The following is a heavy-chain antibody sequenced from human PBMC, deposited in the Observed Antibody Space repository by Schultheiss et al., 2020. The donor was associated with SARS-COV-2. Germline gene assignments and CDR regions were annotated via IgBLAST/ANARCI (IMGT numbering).Heavy chain of an antibody. J-gene: IGHJ6*02. D-gene: IGHD6-19*01. CDR2: IYYSGST. CDR1: GGSISSGGYY. V-gene: IGHV4-31*03. Sequence: SETLSLTCTVSGGSISSGGYYWSWIRQPPGKGLEWIGYIYYSGSTYYNPSLKSRVTISVDTSKNQFSLKLSSVTAADTAVYFCAAWTRLAVTDTSSRYYYYGLDVWGQGTTVTVSS. CDR3: AAWTRLAVTDTSSRYYYYGLDV.